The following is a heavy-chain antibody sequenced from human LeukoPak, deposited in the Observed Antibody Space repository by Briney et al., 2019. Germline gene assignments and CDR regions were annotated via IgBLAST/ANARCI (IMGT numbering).Heavy chain of an antibody. CDR3: AGSGSPARDATDYYYYMDV. CDR2: INPNSGGT. J-gene: IGHJ6*03. D-gene: IGHD3-10*01. V-gene: IGHV1-2*02. Sequence: ASVKVSCKASGYTFTGYYMHWVRQAPGQGLEWMGWINPNSGGTNYAQKLRGRVTMTTDTSTSTAYMELRSLRSEDTAVYYCAGSGSPARDATDYYYYMDVWGKGTTVTVSS. CDR1: GYTFTGYY.